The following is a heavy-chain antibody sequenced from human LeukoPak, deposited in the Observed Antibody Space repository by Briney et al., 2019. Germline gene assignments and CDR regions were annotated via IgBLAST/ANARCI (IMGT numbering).Heavy chain of an antibody. CDR1: GGTFSSYA. CDR3: ARVTPGI. CDR2: IIPIFGTA. Sequence: ASVKVSCKAPGGTFSSYAISWVRQAPGQGLEWMGRIIPIFGTANYAQKFQGRVTITTDESTSTAYVELSSLRSEDTAVYYCARVTPGIWGQGTLVTVSS. V-gene: IGHV1-69*05. J-gene: IGHJ4*02. D-gene: IGHD2-15*01.